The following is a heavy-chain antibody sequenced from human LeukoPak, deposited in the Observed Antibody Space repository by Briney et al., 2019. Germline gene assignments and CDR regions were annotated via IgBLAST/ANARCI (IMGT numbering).Heavy chain of an antibody. J-gene: IGHJ3*02. CDR2: IYYSGST. CDR1: GGSISSYY. Sequence: KASETLSLTCTVSGGSISSYYWSWIRQPPGKGLEWIGYIYYSGSTNYNPSLKSRVTISVDTSKNQFSLKLSSVTAADTAVYYCARGPYSGSYYSVNAFDIWGQGTMVTVSS. V-gene: IGHV4-59*01. CDR3: ARGPYSGSYYSVNAFDI. D-gene: IGHD1-26*01.